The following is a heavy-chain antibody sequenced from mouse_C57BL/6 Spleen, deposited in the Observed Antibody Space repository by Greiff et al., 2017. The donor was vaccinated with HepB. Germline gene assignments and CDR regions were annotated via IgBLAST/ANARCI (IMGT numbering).Heavy chain of an antibody. J-gene: IGHJ1*03. CDR3: ARDNYEFDWYFDV. V-gene: IGHV5-16*01. Sequence: EVQLVESEGGLVQPGRSMKLSCTASGFTFSDYYMAWVRQVPEKGLEWVANINYDGSSTYYLDSLKSRFIISRDNAKNILYLQMSSLKSEDTATYYCARDNYEFDWYFDVWGTGTTVTVSS. CDR2: INYDGSST. D-gene: IGHD2-4*01. CDR1: GFTFSDYY.